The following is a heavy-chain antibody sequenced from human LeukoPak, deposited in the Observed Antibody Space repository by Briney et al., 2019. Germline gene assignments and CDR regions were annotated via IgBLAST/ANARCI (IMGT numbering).Heavy chain of an antibody. D-gene: IGHD4-17*01. CDR3: ARGAGDPSGVYFDY. J-gene: IGHJ4*02. CDR2: IYHSGSS. V-gene: IGHV4-38-2*02. CDR1: GYSISSGYY. Sequence: SQTLSLTCSVSGYSISSGYYWGWIRPPPGKGPQWIGSIYHSGSSYYNPSLKSRVTISVDTSKNKFSLKLSSVTAAEKAVYYCARGAGDPSGVYFDYWGQGILVTVSS.